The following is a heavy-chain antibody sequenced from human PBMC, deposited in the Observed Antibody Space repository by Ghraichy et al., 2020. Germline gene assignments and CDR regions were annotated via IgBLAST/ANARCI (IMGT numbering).Heavy chain of an antibody. CDR3: ATTRGGVFDY. V-gene: IGHV3-21*01. CDR1: GFTFSSYS. J-gene: IGHJ4*02. D-gene: IGHD3-10*01. CDR2: ISSSSSYI. Sequence: GGSLRLSCAASGFTFSSYSMNWVRQAPGKGLEWVSSISSSSSYIYYADSVKSRFTISRDNAKNSLYLQMNSLRAEDTAVYYCATTRGGVFDYWGQGTLVTVSS.